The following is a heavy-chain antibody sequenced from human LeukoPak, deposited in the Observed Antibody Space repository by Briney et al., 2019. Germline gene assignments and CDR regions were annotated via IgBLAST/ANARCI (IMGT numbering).Heavy chain of an antibody. D-gene: IGHD3-10*01. CDR3: ARENTMVRGAFDAFDI. V-gene: IGHV4-59*01. CDR2: IYYSGST. J-gene: IGHJ3*02. CDR1: GGSISSYC. Sequence: SETLSLTCTVSGGSISSYCWSWIRQPPGKGLEWIGYIYYSGSTNYNPSLKSRVTVSVDTSNNQFSLKLSSVTAADTAVYYCARENTMVRGAFDAFDIWGQGTMVTVSS.